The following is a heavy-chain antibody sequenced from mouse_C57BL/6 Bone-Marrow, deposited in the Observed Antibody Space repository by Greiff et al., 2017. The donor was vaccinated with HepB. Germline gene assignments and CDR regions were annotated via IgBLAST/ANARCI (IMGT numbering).Heavy chain of an antibody. CDR2: IDPENGDT. D-gene: IGHD1-2*01. Sequence: EVQLKESGAELVRPGASVKLSCTASGFNIKDDYMHWVKQRPEQGLEWIGWIDPENGDTEYASKFQGKATITADTSSNTAYLQLSSLTSEDTAVYYCTTSTADWYFDVWGTGTTVTVSS. CDR3: TTSTADWYFDV. J-gene: IGHJ1*03. CDR1: GFNIKDDY. V-gene: IGHV14-4*01.